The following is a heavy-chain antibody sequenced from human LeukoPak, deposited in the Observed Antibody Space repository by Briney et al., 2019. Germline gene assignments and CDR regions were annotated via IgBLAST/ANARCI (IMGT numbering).Heavy chain of an antibody. Sequence: GGSLRLSCAASGFTFSDYYMNWIRQAPGKGLEWVSYISSSSSYTNYADSVKGRFTISRDNAKNSLYLQMNSLRAEDTAVYYCVRDLGGDSYGYVHYGMDVWGKGTTATVSS. J-gene: IGHJ6*04. D-gene: IGHD5-18*01. CDR3: VRDLGGDSYGYVHYGMDV. CDR2: ISSSSSYT. CDR1: GFTFSDYY. V-gene: IGHV3-11*06.